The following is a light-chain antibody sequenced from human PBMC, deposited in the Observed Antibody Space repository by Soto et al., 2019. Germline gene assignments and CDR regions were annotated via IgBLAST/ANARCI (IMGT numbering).Light chain of an antibody. J-gene: IGKJ5*01. V-gene: IGKV3-15*01. Sequence: EIVMTQSPATLSMSPGGRATLSCRASQSVSSNLAWYQQKPGQAPRLLXYGASTRATGIPARFSGSGSGTEFTLTISSLQSEDFAVYYCQQYDNWPPITFGQGTRLEIK. CDR1: QSVSSN. CDR3: QQYDNWPPIT. CDR2: GAS.